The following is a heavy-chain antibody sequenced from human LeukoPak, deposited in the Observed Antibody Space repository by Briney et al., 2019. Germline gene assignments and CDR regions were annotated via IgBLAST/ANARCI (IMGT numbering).Heavy chain of an antibody. CDR2: ISFSASTI. CDR3: ARGGYYDSSGYYYVGYFHH. V-gene: IGHV3-48*03. Sequence: GGSLRLSCAAPGFTFSSYEMNWVRQAPGQGLEWVSYISFSASTIYYADSVKGRFTISRDNAKNSLYVQMNSLRAEDTAVYYCARGGYYDSSGYYYVGYFHHWGQGTLVTVSS. J-gene: IGHJ1*01. D-gene: IGHD3-22*01. CDR1: GFTFSSYE.